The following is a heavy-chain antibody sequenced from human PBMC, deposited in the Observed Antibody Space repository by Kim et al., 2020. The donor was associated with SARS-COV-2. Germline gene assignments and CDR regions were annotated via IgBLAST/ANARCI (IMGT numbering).Heavy chain of an antibody. CDR1: GFTFSNYW. Sequence: GGSLRLSCSASGFTFSNYWMMWVRQAPGKGLEWVANIKKDASERYYVDSVKGRFTISRDNAKKSLYLQMNSLRAEDTAVYYCARVQGAYYAYDAFDMWGQGTMVTVSP. CDR2: IKKDASER. CDR3: ARVQGAYYAYDAFDM. V-gene: IGHV3-7*01. J-gene: IGHJ3*02. D-gene: IGHD3-22*01.